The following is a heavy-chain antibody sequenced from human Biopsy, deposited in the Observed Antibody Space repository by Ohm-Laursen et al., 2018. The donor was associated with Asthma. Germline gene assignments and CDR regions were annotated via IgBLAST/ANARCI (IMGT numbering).Heavy chain of an antibody. J-gene: IGHJ6*02. V-gene: IGHV4-39*01. CDR2: IYYSGTT. CDR3: VRGSSSWHHGPFHYYYGMDV. Sequence: VTLSLTCSLSSGSGGYMRSGNYYWGWIRQPPGKGLEWIGSIYYSGTTSYNPSLESRVTVSADTSKNQFSLKPTSVTAADTAVYYCVRGSSSWHHGPFHYYYGMDVWGQGTTATVSS. CDR1: SGSGGYMRSGNYY. D-gene: IGHD6-13*01.